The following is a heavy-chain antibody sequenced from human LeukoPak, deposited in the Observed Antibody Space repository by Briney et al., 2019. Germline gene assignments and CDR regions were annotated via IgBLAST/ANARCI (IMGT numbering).Heavy chain of an antibody. CDR1: GFTFTIYE. CDR3: ARGPSIAARYDAFDM. J-gene: IGHJ3*02. Sequence: PGGSLRLSCAASGFTFTIYELNWVRQAPGKGLEWVSYISSSGNTIYYADSVKGRFTISRDNAKNSLYLQVNSLRAEDTAVYYCARGPSIAARYDAFDMWGEGTMVTVSS. D-gene: IGHD6-6*01. CDR2: ISSSGNTI. V-gene: IGHV3-48*03.